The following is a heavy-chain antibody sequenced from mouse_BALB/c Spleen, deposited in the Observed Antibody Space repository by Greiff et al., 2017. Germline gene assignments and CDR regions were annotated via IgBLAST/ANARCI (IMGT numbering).Heavy chain of an antibody. D-gene: IGHD1-1*01. V-gene: IGHV1-69*02. J-gene: IGHJ1*01. CDR1: GYTFTSYW. CDR3: TRAFYYYGSGGYFDV. CDR2: IYPSDSYT. Sequence: QVQLQQPGAELVRPGASVKLSCKASGYTFTSYWINWVKQRPGQGLEWIGNIYPSDSYTNYKQKFKGKATLTADKSSSPAYMELRSLTSEDSAVYYWTRAFYYYGSGGYFDVWGAGTTVTVSS.